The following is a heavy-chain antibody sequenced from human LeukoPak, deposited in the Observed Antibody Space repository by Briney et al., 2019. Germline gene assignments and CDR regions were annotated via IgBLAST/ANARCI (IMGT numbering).Heavy chain of an antibody. D-gene: IGHD2-2*01. J-gene: IGHJ4*02. CDR3: ARACSSTSCPLDY. CDR2: INPNSGGT. CDR1: GYTFTGYY. Sequence: ASVKASCKASGYTFTGYYMHWVRQAPGQGLEWMGRINPNSGGTNYAQKFQGRVTMTRDTSISTAYMELSRLRSDDTAVYYCARACSSTSCPLDYWGQGTLVTVSS. V-gene: IGHV1-2*06.